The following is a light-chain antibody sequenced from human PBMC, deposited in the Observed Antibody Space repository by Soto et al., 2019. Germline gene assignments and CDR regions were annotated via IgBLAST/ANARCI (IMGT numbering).Light chain of an antibody. Sequence: DIQMTQSPSSLSASVGDRVTITCRASQSISSYLNWYQQKPGKAPKLLIYAASSLQSGVPSRFSGSGSGTEFTLTISSLQPEDFETYYCQQSYSTCTFGQGTKVEIK. CDR1: QSISSY. J-gene: IGKJ1*01. CDR2: AAS. V-gene: IGKV1-39*01. CDR3: QQSYSTCT.